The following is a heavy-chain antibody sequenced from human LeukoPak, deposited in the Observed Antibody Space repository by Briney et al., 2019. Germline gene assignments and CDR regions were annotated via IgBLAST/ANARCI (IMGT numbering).Heavy chain of an antibody. D-gene: IGHD2-15*01. CDR1: GFTFSSSA. Sequence: GGSLRLSWAASGFTFSSSAMSWVRKAPGKGLEWVSAISNNGGYTYYADSVQGRFTISRDHSKSTLCLQMNSLRAEDTAVYYCAKQLGYCSDGSCYFPYWGQGTLVTVSS. V-gene: IGHV3-23*01. CDR3: AKQLGYCSDGSCYFPY. J-gene: IGHJ4*02. CDR2: ISNNGGYT.